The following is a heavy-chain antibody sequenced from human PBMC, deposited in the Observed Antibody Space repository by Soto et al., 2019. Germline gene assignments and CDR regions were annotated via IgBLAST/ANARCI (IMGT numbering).Heavy chain of an antibody. J-gene: IGHJ4*02. CDR2: IYYSGST. D-gene: IGHD2-2*01. Sequence: SETLSLTCTVSGGSISSSSYYWGWIRQPPGKGLEWIGSIYYSGSTYYNPSLKSRVTISVDTSKNQFSLKLSSVTAADTAVYYCASEAGYCSSTSCHHGAGYWGQGTLVTVSS. CDR3: ASEAGYCSSTSCHHGAGY. V-gene: IGHV4-39*01. CDR1: GGSISSSSYY.